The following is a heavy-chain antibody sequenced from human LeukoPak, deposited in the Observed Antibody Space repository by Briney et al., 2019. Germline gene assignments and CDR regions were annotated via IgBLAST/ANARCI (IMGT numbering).Heavy chain of an antibody. CDR2: INPYSGGT. CDR3: ARGPHWDPHFDY. D-gene: IGHD7-27*01. V-gene: IGHV1-2*02. Sequence: ASVKVSCKASGYTFSDYYLHWLRQAPGQGLEWMGWINPYSGGTNYAQKFQGRVTMTRDTSISTAYMELSRLRSDDTAVYYCARGPHWDPHFDYWGQGTLVTVSS. J-gene: IGHJ4*02. CDR1: GYTFSDYY.